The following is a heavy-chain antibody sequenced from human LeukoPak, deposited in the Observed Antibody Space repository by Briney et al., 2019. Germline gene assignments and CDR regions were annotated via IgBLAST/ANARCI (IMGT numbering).Heavy chain of an antibody. CDR2: NYLTGTT. CDR3: ARSDSMTTGTTIPSYYYYYGMDV. D-gene: IGHD1-1*01. V-gene: IGHV4-39*07. CDR1: GPSISSRSYD. J-gene: IGHJ6*02. Sequence: KPSETLSLTCPVSGPSISSRSYDWGWIREPPGNGLEWLGSNYLTGTTHFNPSPKSRVTISVDTSKNQFSLKLSSVTAADKAVYYCARSDSMTTGTTIPSYYYYYGMDVWGQGTTVTVSS.